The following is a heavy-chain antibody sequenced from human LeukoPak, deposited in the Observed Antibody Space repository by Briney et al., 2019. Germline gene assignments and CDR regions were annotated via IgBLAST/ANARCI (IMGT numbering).Heavy chain of an antibody. V-gene: IGHV4-31*03. D-gene: IGHD3-22*01. CDR2: IYYSGST. CDR3: ARDYSPHYYDSSGYTPNDAFDI. Sequence: SETLSLTCTVSGGSVSSGSYYWSWIRQHPGKGLEWIGYIYYSGSTYYNPSLKSRVTISVDTSKNQFSLKLSSVTAADTAVYYCARDYSPHYYDSSGYTPNDAFDIWGQGTMVTVSS. J-gene: IGHJ3*02. CDR1: GGSVSSGSYY.